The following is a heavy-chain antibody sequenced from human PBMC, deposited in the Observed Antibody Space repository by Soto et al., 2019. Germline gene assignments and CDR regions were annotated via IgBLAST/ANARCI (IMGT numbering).Heavy chain of an antibody. CDR1: GDSMSSSDYY. CDR3: ARRAVNIRTFYSGLTTHCFDY. Sequence: PSETLSLTCAVSGDSMSSSDYYWGWIRQPPGKGLEWIGSIYYSGSTYYNPSLQSRVAISVDTSKNQFSLKLKSVTAADTAIYYCARRAVNIRTFYSGLTTHCFDYWGQGAPVTVSS. J-gene: IGHJ4*02. D-gene: IGHD6-19*01. CDR2: IYYSGST. V-gene: IGHV4-39*01.